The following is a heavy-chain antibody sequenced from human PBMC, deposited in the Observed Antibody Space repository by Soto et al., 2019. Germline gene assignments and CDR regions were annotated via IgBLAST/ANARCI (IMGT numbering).Heavy chain of an antibody. D-gene: IGHD3-3*01. J-gene: IGHJ3*02. Sequence: GSLRLSCAASGFTFSSYAMSWVRQAPGKGLEWVSAISGSGGSTYYADSVKGRFTISRDNSKNTLYLQMNSLRAEDTAVYYCAKDRSDTIFGVVDDAFDIWGQGTMVTVSS. CDR1: GFTFSSYA. CDR3: AKDRSDTIFGVVDDAFDI. V-gene: IGHV3-23*01. CDR2: ISGSGGST.